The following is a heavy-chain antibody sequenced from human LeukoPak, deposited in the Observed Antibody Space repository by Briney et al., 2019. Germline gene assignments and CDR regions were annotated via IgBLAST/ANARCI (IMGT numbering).Heavy chain of an antibody. V-gene: IGHV1-18*01. D-gene: IGHD3-10*01. CDR3: ARDQNTMVRGADDAFDI. Sequence: ASVKVSSKASGYTFTSYGISWVRQAPGQGLEWMGWISAYNGNTNYAQKLQGRVTMTTDTSTSTAYMELRSLRSDDTAVYYCARDQNTMVRGADDAFDIWGQGTMVTVSS. CDR1: GYTFTSYG. CDR2: ISAYNGNT. J-gene: IGHJ3*02.